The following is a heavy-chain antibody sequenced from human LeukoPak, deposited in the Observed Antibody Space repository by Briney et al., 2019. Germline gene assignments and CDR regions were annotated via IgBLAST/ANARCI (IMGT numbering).Heavy chain of an antibody. CDR1: GFTFSSYA. V-gene: IGHV3-30*04. CDR2: ISYDGSNK. CDR3: ARDGATYYYYYGMDV. Sequence: GRSLRLSCAASGFTFSSYAMYWVRQAPGKGLEWVAFISYDGSNKYYADSVKGRFTISRDNSKNTLYLQMNSLRAEDTAVYYCARDGATYYYYYGMDVWGQGTTVIVSS. J-gene: IGHJ6*02. D-gene: IGHD1-26*01.